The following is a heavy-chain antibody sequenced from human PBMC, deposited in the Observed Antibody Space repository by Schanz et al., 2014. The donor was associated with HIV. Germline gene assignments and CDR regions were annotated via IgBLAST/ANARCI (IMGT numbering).Heavy chain of an antibody. CDR1: GGSFSGYS. V-gene: IGHV4-34*01. Sequence: QVQLQQWGAGLLKPSQTLSLTCAVYGGSFSGYSWTWIRQPPGKGLEWIGEINHGGYTNYNPSLKGRFPISVDTSKNQFALKVTSLTAADTAVYYCARGPFPGYSSSEFYYYSGLDVWGQGTTVTVSS. D-gene: IGHD6-13*01. J-gene: IGHJ6*02. CDR3: ARGPFPGYSSSEFYYYSGLDV. CDR2: INHGGYT.